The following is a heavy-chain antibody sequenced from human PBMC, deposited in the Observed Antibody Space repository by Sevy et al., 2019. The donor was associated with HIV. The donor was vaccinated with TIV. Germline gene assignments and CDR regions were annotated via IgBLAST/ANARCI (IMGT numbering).Heavy chain of an antibody. V-gene: IGHV4-59*13. CDR1: GGSISSYY. Sequence: SDTLSLTCTVSGGSISSYYWSWIRQPPGKGLEWIGYIYYSGSTNYNPSLKSRVTISVDTSKNQFSLKLSSVTAADTAVYYCAREPITMVRGVISGWFDPWGQGTLVTVSS. CDR2: IYYSGST. J-gene: IGHJ5*02. CDR3: AREPITMVRGVISGWFDP. D-gene: IGHD3-10*01.